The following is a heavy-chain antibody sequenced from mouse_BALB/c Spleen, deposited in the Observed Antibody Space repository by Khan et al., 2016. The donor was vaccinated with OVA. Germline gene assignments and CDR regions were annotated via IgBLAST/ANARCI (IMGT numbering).Heavy chain of an antibody. Sequence: EVELVESGGGLVRPGGSLKLSCAASGYSFSSYSMSWVRQTPEKRLEWVATISSGGSYTYYPDSVKGRVTISRDNAKNTQHLQVNSLTSEDRAMYYYTGHRGSYGSSPYFDDWGPGTTLTVSS. CDR3: TGHRGSYGSSPYFDD. D-gene: IGHD1-1*01. CDR1: GYSFSSYS. J-gene: IGHJ2*01. V-gene: IGHV5-6-4*01. CDR2: ISSGGSYT.